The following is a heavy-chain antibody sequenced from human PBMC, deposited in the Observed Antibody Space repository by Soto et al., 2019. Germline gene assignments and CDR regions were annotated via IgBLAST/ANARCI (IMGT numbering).Heavy chain of an antibody. CDR2: ISSSGSTA. CDR3: ARAAWFPYLSLY. V-gene: IGHV3-48*03. Sequence: PGGSMTLSCAASGFSFRRVDLHWVRQAPGKGLEWISYISSSGSTAYYASSVEGRFTISRDNANNSVYLQMDSLRAEDTALYYCARAAWFPYLSLYWGQGALVTVSS. D-gene: IGHD3-10*01. CDR1: GFSFRRVD. J-gene: IGHJ4*02.